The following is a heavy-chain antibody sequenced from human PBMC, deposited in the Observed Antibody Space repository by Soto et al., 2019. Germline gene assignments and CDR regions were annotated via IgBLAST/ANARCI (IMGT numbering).Heavy chain of an antibody. D-gene: IGHD3-22*01. CDR3: AAYYYDSSCDDDQGFDAFES. J-gene: IGHJ3*02. Sequence: SETLFLTNTVSGGSVSSGSYYWSWIRQHPGKGLEWIGYIYYSGSTNYNPSLKSRVTISVDTSKNQFSLKLSSVTAADTAVYYCAAYYYDSSCDDDQGFDAFESWGKGTLVTVSS. CDR1: GGSVSSGSYY. V-gene: IGHV4-61*01. CDR2: IYYSGST.